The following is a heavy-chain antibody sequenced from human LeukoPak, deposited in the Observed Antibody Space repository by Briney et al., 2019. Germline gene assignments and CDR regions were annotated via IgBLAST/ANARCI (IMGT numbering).Heavy chain of an antibody. J-gene: IGHJ5*02. CDR2: ISAYNGNT. D-gene: IGHD4-11*01. Sequence: ASAKVSRKASGYTFTSYGISWVRQAPGQGLERMVWISAYNGNTNYAQKLQGRVTMTTDTSTSTAYMELRSLRSDDTAVYYCARLRTTVTTIGRFDPWGQGTLVTVSS. V-gene: IGHV1-18*01. CDR1: GYTFTSYG. CDR3: ARLRTTVTTIGRFDP.